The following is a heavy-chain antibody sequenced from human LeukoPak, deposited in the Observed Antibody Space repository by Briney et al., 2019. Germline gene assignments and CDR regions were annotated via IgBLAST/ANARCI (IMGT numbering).Heavy chain of an antibody. CDR3: ARYGTLDY. V-gene: IGHV3-74*01. J-gene: IGHJ4*02. CDR2: INSDGRST. Sequence: GGSLRLSCAASGFTVSTNYMTWVHQAPGKGLEWVSRINSDGRSTGYADSVKGRFTISRDNAKNILYLQMNSLRGEDTAVYFCARYGTLDYWGLGTLVTVSS. D-gene: IGHD3-10*01. CDR1: GFTVSTNY.